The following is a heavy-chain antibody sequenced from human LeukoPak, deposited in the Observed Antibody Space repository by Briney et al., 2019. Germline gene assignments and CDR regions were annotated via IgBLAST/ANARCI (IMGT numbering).Heavy chain of an antibody. Sequence: PSETLSLTCTVSGGSISSGGYYWSWIRQHPGKGLEWIGYIYYSGSTYYNPSLKSRVTISVDTSKNQFSLKLSSVTAADTAVYYCARYCSGGSCYSAAFDIWGQGTMVTVSS. CDR3: ARYCSGGSCYSAAFDI. CDR2: IYYSGST. V-gene: IGHV4-31*03. D-gene: IGHD2-15*01. CDR1: GGSISSGGYY. J-gene: IGHJ3*02.